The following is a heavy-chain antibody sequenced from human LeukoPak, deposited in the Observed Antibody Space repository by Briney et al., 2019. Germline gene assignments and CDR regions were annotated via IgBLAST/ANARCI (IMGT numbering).Heavy chain of an antibody. CDR3: ARTRSGDSNNFDY. CDR1: GYSISSSNW. V-gene: IGHV4-28*05. Sequence: SDTLSLTCDVPGYSISSSNWWGWIRQLPGKGLEWIGYIYYSGRIYYNPSLKSRVTMSLDTSKNQFSLKLSSVTAVDTAVYYCARTRSGDSNNFDYWGQGALVTVSS. J-gene: IGHJ4*02. CDR2: IYYSGRI. D-gene: IGHD3-22*01.